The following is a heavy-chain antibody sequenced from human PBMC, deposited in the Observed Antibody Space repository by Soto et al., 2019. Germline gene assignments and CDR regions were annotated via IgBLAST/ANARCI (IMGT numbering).Heavy chain of an antibody. CDR2: IKSKTDGGTT. CDR1: GFTFSNAW. D-gene: IGHD3-9*01. J-gene: IGHJ6*02. Sequence: GWSLRLSCAASGFTFSNAWMNWVRQAPGKGLEWVGRIKSKTDGGTTDYAAPVKGRFTISRDDSKNTLYLQMNSLKTEDTAVYYCTTGRRYFDLFYYGMDVWGQGTTVTVSS. V-gene: IGHV3-15*07. CDR3: TTGRRYFDLFYYGMDV.